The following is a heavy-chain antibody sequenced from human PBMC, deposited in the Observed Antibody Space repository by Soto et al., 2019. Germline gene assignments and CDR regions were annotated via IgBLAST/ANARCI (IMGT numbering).Heavy chain of an antibody. J-gene: IGHJ5*02. D-gene: IGHD6-19*01. CDR1: GGSISSGDYY. CDR2: IYYSGST. CDR3: ARAVAGTRGWFDP. V-gene: IGHV4-30-4*02. Sequence: SETLSLTCTVSGGSISSGDYYWSWIRQPPGKGLEWIGYIYYSGSTYYNPSLKSRVTISVDTSKNQFSLKLSSVTAADTAVYYCARAVAGTRGWFDPWGQGTLVTVSS.